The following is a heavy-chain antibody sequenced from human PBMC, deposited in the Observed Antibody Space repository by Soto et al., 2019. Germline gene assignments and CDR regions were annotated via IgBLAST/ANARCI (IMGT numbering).Heavy chain of an antibody. Sequence: SETLSLTCIVSGGSISGNYWSWIRQPAGKGLEWIGRIYSSGSTSYNPSLKSRVIMAEDTSKNQFSLKLSSVTAADTAVYYCTRGPGSYNWFDLWGQGXLVTVSS. V-gene: IGHV4-4*07. D-gene: IGHD3-10*01. J-gene: IGHJ5*02. CDR2: IYSSGST. CDR3: TRGPGSYNWFDL. CDR1: GGSISGNY.